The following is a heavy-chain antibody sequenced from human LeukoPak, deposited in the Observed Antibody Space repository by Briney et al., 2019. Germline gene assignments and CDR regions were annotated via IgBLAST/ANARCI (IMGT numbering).Heavy chain of an antibody. D-gene: IGHD6-13*01. CDR3: TNDDGQLVFDY. CDR1: GLSFSSFW. Sequence: GGSLRLSCAASGLSFSSFWMSWVRQAPGKGLEWVGRMKSKSDGGTIDYAAPVRGRFTISRDDSRKTLYLQMNSLKTEDTAVYYCTNDDGQLVFDYWGQGSLVTVSS. V-gene: IGHV3-15*01. J-gene: IGHJ4*02. CDR2: MKSKSDGGTI.